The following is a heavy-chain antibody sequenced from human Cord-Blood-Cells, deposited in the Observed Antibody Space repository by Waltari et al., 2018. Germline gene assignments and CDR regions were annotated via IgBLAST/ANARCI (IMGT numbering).Heavy chain of an antibody. CDR1: GGSFRGYY. CDR3: ARFGVVTVFDY. D-gene: IGHD3-3*01. V-gene: IGHV4-34*01. J-gene: IGHJ4*02. CDR2: INHSGST. Sequence: QVQLQQWGAGLLKPSETLSLTCAVYGGSFRGYYWSWIRQPPGKGLEWIGEINHSGSTNYNPSLKSRVTISVDTSKNQFSLKLSSVTAADTAVYYCARFGVVTVFDYWGQGTLVTVSS.